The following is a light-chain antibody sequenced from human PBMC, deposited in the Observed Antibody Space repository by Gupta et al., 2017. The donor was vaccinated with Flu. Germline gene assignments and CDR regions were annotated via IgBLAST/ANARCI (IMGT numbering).Light chain of an antibody. Sequence: TQSPSTLSSSVGDRGTITCRADHTIRNWLAWYQQKPEEPPKRLTYKASSVKTGVPSTFSGSGFGTDFTLNISSLQPDEFATYYCLQNNSYSPWLFGQGTKVDI. CDR2: KAS. CDR1: HTIRNW. V-gene: IGKV1-5*03. CDR3: LQNNSYSPWL. J-gene: IGKJ1*01.